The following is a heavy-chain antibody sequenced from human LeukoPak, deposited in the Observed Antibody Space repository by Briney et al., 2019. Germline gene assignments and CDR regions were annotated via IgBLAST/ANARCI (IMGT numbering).Heavy chain of an antibody. D-gene: IGHD5-18*01. CDR3: ARDGGTVLVPIDY. Sequence: GGSLRLSCAASGFTLSSYWMHWVRQAPGKGLEWVSRIDNDGSSTKYADFVKRRFTISRDNAKNTLYLQMNSLRAEDTAVYYCARDGGTVLVPIDYWGQGTLVTVTS. J-gene: IGHJ4*02. CDR1: GFTLSSYW. V-gene: IGHV3-74*01. CDR2: IDNDGSST.